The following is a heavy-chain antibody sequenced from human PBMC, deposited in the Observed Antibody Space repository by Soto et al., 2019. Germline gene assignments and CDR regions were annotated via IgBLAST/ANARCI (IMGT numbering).Heavy chain of an antibody. CDR3: ARGYKGYGNYYYYGMDV. Sequence: PSETLSLTCAVYGGSFSGYYWSWIRQPPGKGLEWIGEINHSGSTNYNPSLKSRVTISVDTSKNQFSLKLSSVTAADTAVYYCARGYKGYGNYYYYGMDVWGQGTTVT. CDR2: INHSGST. V-gene: IGHV4-34*01. CDR1: GGSFSGYY. J-gene: IGHJ6*02. D-gene: IGHD5-18*01.